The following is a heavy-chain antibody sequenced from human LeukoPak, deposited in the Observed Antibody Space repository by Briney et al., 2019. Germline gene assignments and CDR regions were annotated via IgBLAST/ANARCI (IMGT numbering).Heavy chain of an antibody. CDR2: MNPNSGNT. Sequence: GASVKVSCKASGYTFTSYAMNWVRQAPGQGLEWMGWMNPNSGNTGYAQKFQGRVTITRNTSISTAYMELSSLRSEDTAVYYCARGLVNWFDPWGQGTLVTVSS. J-gene: IGHJ5*02. V-gene: IGHV1-8*03. D-gene: IGHD6-6*01. CDR1: GYTFTSYA. CDR3: ARGLVNWFDP.